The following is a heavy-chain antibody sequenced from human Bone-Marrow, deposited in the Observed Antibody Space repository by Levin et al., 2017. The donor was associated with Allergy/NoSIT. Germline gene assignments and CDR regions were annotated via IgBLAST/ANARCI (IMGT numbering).Heavy chain of an antibody. CDR2: IYSGGTT. CDR3: ASQPYCIEGSCFSDRGIDV. J-gene: IGHJ6*02. V-gene: IGHV4-61*03. Sequence: SETLSLTCSVSGGSVSSGSYYWYWIRLPPGKGLEWIGYIYSGGTTNYNPSFKSRTTISRDTSKNHFTLKLTSVTAADTAIYYCASQPYCIEGSCFSDRGIDVWGQGTTVTVSS. CDR1: GGSVSSGSYY. D-gene: IGHD2-15*01.